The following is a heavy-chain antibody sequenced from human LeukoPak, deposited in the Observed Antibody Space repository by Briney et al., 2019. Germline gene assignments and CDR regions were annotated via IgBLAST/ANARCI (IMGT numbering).Heavy chain of an antibody. D-gene: IGHD3-16*01. CDR2: ISGFNGNT. V-gene: IGHV1-18*01. J-gene: IGHJ4*02. Sequence: ASVKVSCKASGYSFTNYAISWVRQAPGQGLEWMGWISGFNGNTEYSQSFQGRVTMTTDTSTSTAYMELRSLRSDDTAVYFCARDFGHYVGYFDYWGQGTLVTVSS. CDR3: ARDFGHYVGYFDY. CDR1: GYSFTNYA.